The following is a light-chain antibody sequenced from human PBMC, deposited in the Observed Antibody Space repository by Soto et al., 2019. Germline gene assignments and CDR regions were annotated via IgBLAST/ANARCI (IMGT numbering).Light chain of an antibody. CDR2: DVS. CDR3: SSYTSSRTHVV. V-gene: IGLV2-14*03. CDR1: SADVGGYNF. Sequence: QSALTQPASVSGSPGQSITISCTGTSADVGGYNFVSWYQHHPGKAPKLMIYDVSNRPSGVSNPFSGSKSANTASLTISGLQAEDEADYYCSSYTSSRTHVVFGGGTKVTVL. J-gene: IGLJ2*01.